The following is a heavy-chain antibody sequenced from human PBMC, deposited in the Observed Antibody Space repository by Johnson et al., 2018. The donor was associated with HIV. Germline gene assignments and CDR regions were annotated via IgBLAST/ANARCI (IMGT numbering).Heavy chain of an antibody. D-gene: IGHD4-17*01. V-gene: IGHV3-9*01. CDR3: AREGTVSYGGAFDI. Sequence: VQLVESGGGLVQPGRSLRLSCAASGFTFDDYAMHWVRQAPGKGLEWVSGISWNSGSIGYADSVKGRFTISRDNSKNTLYLQMNSLRAEDTAVYYGAREGTVSYGGAFDIWGQGTMVTVSS. CDR2: ISWNSGSI. CDR1: GFTFDDYA. J-gene: IGHJ3*02.